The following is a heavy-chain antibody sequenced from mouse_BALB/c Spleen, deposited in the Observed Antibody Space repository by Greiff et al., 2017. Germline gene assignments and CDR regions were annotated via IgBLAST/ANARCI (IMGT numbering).Heavy chain of an antibody. Sequence: LQQPGAELVKPGASVKMSCKASGYTFTSYNMHWVKQTPGQGLEWIGAIYPGNGDTSYNQKFKGKATLTADKSSSTAYMQLSSLTSEDSAVYYCARSQGLRPYFDYWGQGTTLTVSS. D-gene: IGHD2-4*01. CDR3: ARSQGLRPYFDY. V-gene: IGHV1-12*01. J-gene: IGHJ2*01. CDR2: IYPGNGDT. CDR1: GYTFTSYN.